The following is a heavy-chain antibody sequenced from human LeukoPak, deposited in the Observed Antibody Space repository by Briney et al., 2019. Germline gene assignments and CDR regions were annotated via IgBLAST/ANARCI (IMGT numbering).Heavy chain of an antibody. Sequence: ASVEVSCKASGYTFNTYGITWVRQAPGQGLEWMGWISGYNGKTKYAQKLQDRVTMTTDTSTTTAYMELRSLTSDDTAVYYCARAGVVVDNWFDPWGQGTLVTVSS. V-gene: IGHV1-18*01. CDR2: ISGYNGKT. CDR3: ARAGVVVDNWFDP. CDR1: GYTFNTYG. J-gene: IGHJ5*02. D-gene: IGHD2-15*01.